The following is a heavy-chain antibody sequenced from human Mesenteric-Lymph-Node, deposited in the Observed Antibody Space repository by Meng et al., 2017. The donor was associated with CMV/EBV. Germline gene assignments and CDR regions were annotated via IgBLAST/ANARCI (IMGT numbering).Heavy chain of an antibody. J-gene: IGHJ4*02. CDR2: ISWNSGSI. CDR1: GFTFDDYA. Sequence: GGSLRLSCAASGFTFDDYAMHWVRQAPGKGLEWVSGISWNSGSIGYADSVKGRFTIPRDNAKNSLYLQMNSLRAEDMALYYCAKDKRPYSGSPYFDYWGQGTLVTVSS. D-gene: IGHD6-6*01. CDR3: AKDKRPYSGSPYFDY. V-gene: IGHV3-9*03.